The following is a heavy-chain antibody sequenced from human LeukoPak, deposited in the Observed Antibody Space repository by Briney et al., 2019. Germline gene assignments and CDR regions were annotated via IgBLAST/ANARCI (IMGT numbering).Heavy chain of an antibody. CDR3: ARDRVTMVRGVNYYFDY. CDR1: GFTFSSYA. J-gene: IGHJ4*02. V-gene: IGHV3-23*01. CDR2: FGNSGGRT. D-gene: IGHD3-10*01. Sequence: GESLRLSCAASGFTFSSYAMSWVRQAPGKGLEWVSTFGNSGGRTYYADSVKGRFTISRDNAKNSLYLQMNSLRAEDTAVYYCARDRVTMVRGVNYYFDYWGQGTLVTVSS.